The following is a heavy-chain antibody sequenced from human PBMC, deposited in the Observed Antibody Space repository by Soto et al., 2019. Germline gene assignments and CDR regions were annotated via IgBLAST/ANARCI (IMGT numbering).Heavy chain of an antibody. Sequence: PGESLKISCAASGFTFSSYGMHWVRQAPGKGLEWVAAISYDGSNKYYADSVKGRFTISRDNYNSTLYMQMNSLRAEDTAVYYCAKRTSGWLYDSWGQGALVTVSS. J-gene: IGHJ4*02. V-gene: IGHV3-30*18. CDR2: ISYDGSNK. CDR1: GFTFSSYG. CDR3: AKRTSGWLYDS. D-gene: IGHD6-19*01.